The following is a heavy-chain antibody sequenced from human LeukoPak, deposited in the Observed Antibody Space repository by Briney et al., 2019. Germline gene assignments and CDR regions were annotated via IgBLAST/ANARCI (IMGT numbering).Heavy chain of an antibody. CDR3: ARDSGAAHGMDV. Sequence: SVKVSCKASGGTFSSYTISWLRQPPGQGLEWMGGIIPIFGTANYAQKFQGRVTITADESTSTAYMELSSLRSEDTAVYYCARDSGAAHGMDVWGKGTTVTVSS. J-gene: IGHJ6*04. D-gene: IGHD3-10*01. V-gene: IGHV1-69*01. CDR1: GGTFSSYT. CDR2: IIPIFGTA.